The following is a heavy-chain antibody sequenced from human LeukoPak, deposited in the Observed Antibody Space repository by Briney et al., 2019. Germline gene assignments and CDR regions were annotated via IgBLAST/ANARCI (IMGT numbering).Heavy chain of an antibody. J-gene: IGHJ3*02. V-gene: IGHV4-4*02. CDR3: ARYSGYDRTDAFDI. Sequence: PSETLSLTCAVSGGSISSSNWWSWVRQPPGKGLEWIGEIYHSGSTNYNPSLKSRVTISVDKSKNQFSLKLSSVTAADTAVYYCARYSGYDRTDAFDIWGQGTMVTVSS. D-gene: IGHD5-12*01. CDR2: IYHSGST. CDR1: GGSISSSNW.